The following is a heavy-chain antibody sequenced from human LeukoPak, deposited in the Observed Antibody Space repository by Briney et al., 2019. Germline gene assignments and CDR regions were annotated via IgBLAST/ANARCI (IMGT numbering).Heavy chain of an antibody. J-gene: IGHJ4*02. CDR2: IYPGDSDT. D-gene: IGHD6-13*01. V-gene: IGHV5-51*01. CDR1: GYRFTSNW. Sequence: GESLKTSRKGSGYRFTSNWIGWVRQMPGKGLEWMGIIYPGDSDTRYSPSFQGQVTISADTSISTAYLQWSSLKASDTAIYYCATWGAAFDYWGQGTLVTVSS. CDR3: ATWGAAFDY.